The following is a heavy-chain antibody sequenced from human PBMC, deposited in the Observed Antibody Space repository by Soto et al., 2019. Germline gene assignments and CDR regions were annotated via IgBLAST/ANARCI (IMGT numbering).Heavy chain of an antibody. CDR3: ARDNKRRITIFGVVPRVYYYGMDV. D-gene: IGHD3-3*01. CDR1: GGSISSGGYY. Sequence: SETLSLTCTVSGGSISSGGYYWSWIRQHPGKGLEWIGYIYYSGSTYYNPSLKSRVTISVDTSKNQFSLKLSSATAADTAVYYCARDNKRRITIFGVVPRVYYYGMDVWGQGTTVTVSS. CDR2: IYYSGST. V-gene: IGHV4-31*03. J-gene: IGHJ6*02.